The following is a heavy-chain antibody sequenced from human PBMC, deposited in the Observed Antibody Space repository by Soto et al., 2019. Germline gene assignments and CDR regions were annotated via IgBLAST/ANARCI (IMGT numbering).Heavy chain of an antibody. V-gene: IGHV3-9*01. J-gene: IGHJ6*02. CDR2: ISWDGYSI. Sequence: EVQLVESGGGLVQPGRSLRLSCVGSGFTFEDYVMHWVRQVPGKGLEWVSTISWDGYSIGYAGSVRGRFTISRDNAKNSLFLQMNSLRPEDTALYYCARSWSGSTSGRVDVWGQGTTVTVSS. D-gene: IGHD3-3*01. CDR3: ARSWSGSTSGRVDV. CDR1: GFTFEDYV.